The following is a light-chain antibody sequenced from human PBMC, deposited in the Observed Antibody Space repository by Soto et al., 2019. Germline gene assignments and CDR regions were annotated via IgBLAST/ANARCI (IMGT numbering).Light chain of an antibody. CDR2: AAS. V-gene: IGKV3D-15*01. J-gene: IGKJ4*01. CDR3: QQYNNWPLT. Sequence: EIVLTQSPGTLSLSPGERATLSCRASQSVSSSQLAWYQQKPGQAPRLLIYAASSRATGIPDRFSGSGSGTEFTLTISSRQSEDFALYYCQQYNNWPLTFGGGTKVEIK. CDR1: QSVSSS.